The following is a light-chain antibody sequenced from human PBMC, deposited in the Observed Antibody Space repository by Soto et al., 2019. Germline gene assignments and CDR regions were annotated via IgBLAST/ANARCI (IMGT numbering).Light chain of an antibody. J-gene: IGLJ1*01. CDR3: SSYAGSNWYV. CDR1: NSDVAGYNY. Sequence: QSALTQPPSASGSHGQSVTISCTGTNSDVAGYNYVSWYQQSPGKAPKLIIYDVNERPSGVPDRFSGSKSGNTASLTVSGLQTADEADYYCSSYAGSNWYVFGTGTKLTVL. V-gene: IGLV2-8*01. CDR2: DVN.